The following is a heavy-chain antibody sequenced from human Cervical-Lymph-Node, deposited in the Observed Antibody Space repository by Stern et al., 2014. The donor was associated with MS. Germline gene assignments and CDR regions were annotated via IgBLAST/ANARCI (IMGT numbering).Heavy chain of an antibody. CDR3: ARGSGDNWFGP. D-gene: IGHD3-10*01. J-gene: IGHJ5*02. V-gene: IGHV1-69*06. CDR1: GG. Sequence: QMQLEQSGAEVKTPGSSVKVSCKSSGGISWVRQAPGQGLEWMGGVIPFVGTSNYAQKFQGRVIITADTSTNTTYLHLSRLTSADTAVYYCARGSGDNWFGPWGQGTLVTVSS. CDR2: VIPFVGTS.